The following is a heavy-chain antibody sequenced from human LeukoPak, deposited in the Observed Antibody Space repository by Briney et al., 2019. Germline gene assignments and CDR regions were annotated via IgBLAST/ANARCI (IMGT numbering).Heavy chain of an antibody. D-gene: IGHD3-16*02. CDR1: GYTFTSYD. V-gene: IGHV1-8*01. Sequence: GASVKVSCKASGYTFTSYDINWVRQATGQGLEWMGWMNPNSGNTGYAQKFQGRVTMTRNTSISTAYMELSSLRSEDTAVYYCATRMITFGGVIVDWGQGTLVTVSS. J-gene: IGHJ4*02. CDR2: MNPNSGNT. CDR3: ATRMITFGGVIVD.